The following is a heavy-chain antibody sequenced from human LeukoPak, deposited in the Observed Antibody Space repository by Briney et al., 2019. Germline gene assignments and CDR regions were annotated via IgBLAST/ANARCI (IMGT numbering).Heavy chain of an antibody. J-gene: IGHJ4*02. D-gene: IGHD3-10*01. V-gene: IGHV1-3*01. CDR1: GYTFTSYD. CDR3: ARGNRGEIDY. Sequence: ASVKVSCKASGYTFTSYDINWVRQAPGQRLEWMGWINAGNGNTKYSQKFQGRVTITRDTSASTAYMELSSLRSEDTAVYYCARGNRGEIDYWGQGTLVTVPS. CDR2: INAGNGNT.